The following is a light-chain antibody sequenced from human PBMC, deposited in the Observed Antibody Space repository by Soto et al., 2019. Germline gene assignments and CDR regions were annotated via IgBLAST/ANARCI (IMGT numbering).Light chain of an antibody. Sequence: FVLPQSPGTLSLSPGERATLSCRASQSVSNNYLAWYQQKPGQAPRLLIYGASNRATGIPDRFSGSGSGTDFTLTISRLEPEDFAVYYCQQYGSPGTFGQGTKVDIK. V-gene: IGKV3-20*01. CDR2: GAS. J-gene: IGKJ1*01. CDR3: QQYGSPGT. CDR1: QSVSNNY.